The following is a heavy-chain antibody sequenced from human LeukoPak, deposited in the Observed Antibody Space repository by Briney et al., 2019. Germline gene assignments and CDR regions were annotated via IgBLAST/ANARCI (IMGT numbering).Heavy chain of an antibody. D-gene: IGHD6-19*01. CDR3: ASGSSGWYYFDY. CDR2: ISGSGGST. V-gene: IGHV3-23*01. CDR1: GFTFSSYA. Sequence: PGGSLRLSCAASGFTFSSYAMSWVRQAPGKGLEWVSAISGSGGSTYYADSVKGRFTISRDNSKNTLYLQMNSLRAEDTAVYYCASGSSGWYYFDYWGQGTLVTVSS. J-gene: IGHJ4*02.